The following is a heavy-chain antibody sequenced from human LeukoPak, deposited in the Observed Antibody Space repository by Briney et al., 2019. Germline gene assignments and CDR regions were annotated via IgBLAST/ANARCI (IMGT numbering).Heavy chain of an antibody. CDR3: TTYVDTTGYFEEAYDT. J-gene: IGHJ4*03. V-gene: IGHV3-48*01. CDR2: ISTDSRTI. CDR1: GFPFSRYS. D-gene: IGHD2-2*03. Sequence: GGSLRLSCAPSGFPFSRYSMNWVRQAPGEGLEWVAYISTDSRTIYSGDSVKGRFSISRDNDKSLLYLQMENLRVEDTAVYYCTTYVDTTGYFEEAYDTWGQGTLVTVSA.